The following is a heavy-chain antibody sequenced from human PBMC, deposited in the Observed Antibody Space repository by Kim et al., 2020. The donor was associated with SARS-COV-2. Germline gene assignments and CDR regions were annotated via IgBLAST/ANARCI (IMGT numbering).Heavy chain of an antibody. CDR1: GGTFSSYA. CDR2: IIPIFGTA. D-gene: IGHD5-12*01. CDR3: ARDRGYSGYECDY. V-gene: IGHV1-69*13. Sequence: SVKVSCKASGGTFSSYAISWVRQAPGQGLEWMGGIIPIFGTANYAQKFQGRVTITADESTSTAYMELSSLRSEDTAVYYCARDRGYSGYECDYWGQGTLVTVSS. J-gene: IGHJ4*02.